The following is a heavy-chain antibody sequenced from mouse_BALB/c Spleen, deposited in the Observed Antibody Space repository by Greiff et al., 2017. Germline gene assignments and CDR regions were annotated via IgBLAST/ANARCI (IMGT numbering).Heavy chain of an antibody. D-gene: IGHD2-9*01. J-gene: IGHJ4*01. CDR1: GFTFSSFG. CDR3: ARSYYGYDEGHYYAMDY. CDR2: ISSGSSTI. V-gene: IGHV5-17*02. Sequence: DVKLVESGGGLVQPGGSRKLSCAASGFTFSSFGMHWVRQAPEKGLEWVAYISSGSSTIYYADTVKGRFTISRDNPKNTLFLQMTSLRSEDTAMYYCARSYYGYDEGHYYAMDYWGQGTSVTVSS.